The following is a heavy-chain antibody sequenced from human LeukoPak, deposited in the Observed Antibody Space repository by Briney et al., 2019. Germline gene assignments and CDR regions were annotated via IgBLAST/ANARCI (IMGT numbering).Heavy chain of an antibody. CDR1: GGSFSGYY. J-gene: IGHJ4*02. D-gene: IGHD3-16*02. V-gene: IGHV4-34*01. CDR2: INHSGST. Sequence: PSETLSLTCAVYGGSFSGYYWSWIRQPPGKGLEWIGEINHSGSTNYNPSLKSRVTISVDTSKNQFSLKLSSVTAADTAVYYCARGSARRHYDYVWGSYRSIRGFDYWGQGTLVTVSS. CDR3: ARGSARRHYDYVWGSYRSIRGFDY.